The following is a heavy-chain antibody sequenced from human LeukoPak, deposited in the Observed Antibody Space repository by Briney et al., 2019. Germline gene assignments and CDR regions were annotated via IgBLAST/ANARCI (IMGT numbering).Heavy chain of an antibody. J-gene: IGHJ4*02. CDR2: ISGSGTST. CDR1: GFTFSSFA. CDR3: AKDGGY. V-gene: IGHV3-23*01. D-gene: IGHD3-3*01. Sequence: GGSLRLSCAASGFTFSSFAMRWVRRAPGKGLERVSTISGSGTSTYYADSVQGRFTVSRDNSKSTLFLQMNNLRAEDTAIYYGAKDGGYWGEGTLVIVSS.